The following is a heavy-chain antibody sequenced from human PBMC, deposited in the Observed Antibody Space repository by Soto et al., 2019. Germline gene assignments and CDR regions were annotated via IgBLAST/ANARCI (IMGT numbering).Heavy chain of an antibody. V-gene: IGHV1-18*01. J-gene: IGHJ4*02. D-gene: IGHD2-2*01. CDR3: ARGPTSSQVDY. CDR2: INPYNGNT. Sequence: QVQLVQSGGEVKKPGASVKVSCKASGYTFTRHGINWVRQAPGQGLEWLGWINPYNGNTKYAQKVQGRVTMTTDTSTSTAYMDLRSLRSDDTAVYYCARGPTSSQVDYWGQGTLVTVSS. CDR1: GYTFTRHG.